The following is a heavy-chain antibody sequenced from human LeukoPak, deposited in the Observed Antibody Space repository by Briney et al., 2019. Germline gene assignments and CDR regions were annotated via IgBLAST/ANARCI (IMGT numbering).Heavy chain of an antibody. CDR3: ARKGSSSCFDY. V-gene: IGHV1-46*01. Sequence: ASVKVSCKASGYTFISYQMHWVRQAPGQGLEWMGIINPTRGSTGHAQKFQGRVTMTRDTSTSTVYMELSSLRSEDTAVYYCARKGSSSCFDYWGQGTLVTVSS. D-gene: IGHD6-6*01. J-gene: IGHJ4*02. CDR2: INPTRGST. CDR1: GYTFISYQ.